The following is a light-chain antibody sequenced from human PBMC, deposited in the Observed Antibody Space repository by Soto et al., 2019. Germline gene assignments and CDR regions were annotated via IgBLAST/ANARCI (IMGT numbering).Light chain of an antibody. CDR1: SSDVGGYNY. J-gene: IGLJ1*01. CDR3: SSYTSSSTRV. Sequence: QSALTQPASVSGSPGQSITISCTGTSSDVGGYNYVSWYQQQPGKAPKLMIYDVSNRPSGISNSFSGSKSGNTASLTISGLQAEDEADYYCSSYTSSSTRVFGTGTKLTVL. V-gene: IGLV2-14*01. CDR2: DVS.